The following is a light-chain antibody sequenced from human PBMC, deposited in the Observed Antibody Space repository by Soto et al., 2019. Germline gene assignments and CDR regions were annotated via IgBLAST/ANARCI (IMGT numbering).Light chain of an antibody. CDR3: AAWDDSLNGSYV. V-gene: IGLV2-14*01. Sequence: QSALTQPASVSGSPGQSITISCTGTSSDVGGYNYVSWYQQLPGKAPKLMIYDVSDRPSGVSNRFSGSKSGNTASLTISGLQSEDEADYYCAAWDDSLNGSYVFGTGTKLTVL. J-gene: IGLJ1*01. CDR2: DVS. CDR1: SSDVGGYNY.